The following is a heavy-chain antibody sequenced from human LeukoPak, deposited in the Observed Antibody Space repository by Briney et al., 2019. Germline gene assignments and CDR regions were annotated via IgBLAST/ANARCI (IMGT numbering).Heavy chain of an antibody. D-gene: IGHD3-9*01. CDR1: GYTFTGYY. CDR3: ARKRGYFDWSSDY. CDR2: INPNSGGT. J-gene: IGHJ4*02. Sequence: ASVKVSCKASGYTFTGYYMHWVRQAPGQGLEWMGWINPNSGGTNYAQKFQSRVTMTRDTSISTAYMELSRLRSDDTAVYYCARKRGYFDWSSDYWGQGTLVTVSS. V-gene: IGHV1-2*02.